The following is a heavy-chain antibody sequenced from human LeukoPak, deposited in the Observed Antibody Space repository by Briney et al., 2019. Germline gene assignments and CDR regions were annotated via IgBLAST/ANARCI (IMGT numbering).Heavy chain of an antibody. CDR1: GFTFSSYA. CDR2: IGVSSGTT. Sequence: GGSLRLSCAASGFTFSSYALNWVRQAPGKGLEWVSYIGVSSGTTYYADSVKGRFTISSDNAKNSLYLQMNSLRVEDTAIYYCGRDIAHCRGGDCYNIRFAFWGQGTRFTVSS. V-gene: IGHV3-48*01. D-gene: IGHD2-15*01. CDR3: GRDIAHCRGGDCYNIRFAF. J-gene: IGHJ4*02.